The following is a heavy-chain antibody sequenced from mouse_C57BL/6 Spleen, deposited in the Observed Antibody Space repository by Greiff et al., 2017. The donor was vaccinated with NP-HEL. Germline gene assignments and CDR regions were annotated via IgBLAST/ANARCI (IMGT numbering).Heavy chain of an antibody. CDR3: ARRDYDGYYVPAY. V-gene: IGHV1-55*01. CDR1: GYTFTSYW. Sequence: VQLQQPGAELVKPGASVKMSCKASGYTFTSYWITWVKQRPGQGLEWIGDIYPGSGSTNYNEKFKSKATLTVDTSSSTAYMQLSSLTSEDSAVYYCARRDYDGYYVPAYWGQGTLVTVSA. D-gene: IGHD2-3*01. CDR2: IYPGSGST. J-gene: IGHJ3*01.